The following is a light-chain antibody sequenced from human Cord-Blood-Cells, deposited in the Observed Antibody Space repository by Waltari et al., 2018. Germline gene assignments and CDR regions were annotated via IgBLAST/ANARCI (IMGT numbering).Light chain of an antibody. Sequence: DIVMTQSPDSLAVSLGESATINCKSSQSALYSSNNKNYLAWYQQKPGQPPKLRIYWASTRESGVPDRFSGSGSETDVTLTISSLQAVDVAVYYCQQYYSTPYTFGQGTKLEIK. CDR2: WAS. J-gene: IGKJ2*01. CDR3: QQYYSTPYT. V-gene: IGKV4-1*01. CDR1: QSALYSSNNKNY.